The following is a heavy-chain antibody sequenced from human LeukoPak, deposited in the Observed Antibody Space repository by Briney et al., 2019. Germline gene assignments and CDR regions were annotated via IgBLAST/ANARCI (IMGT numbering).Heavy chain of an antibody. V-gene: IGHV3-64D*06. CDR2: ISSNGGST. CDR1: GFTFSSYA. CDR3: ARGRYYGMDV. J-gene: IGHJ6*02. Sequence: GGSLRLSCSASGFTFSSYAMHWVRQAPGKGLEYVSSISSNGGSTYYADSVKGRFTISRDNSKNTLFLQMSSLRTEDTAVYYCARGRYYGMDVWGQGTTVTVSS.